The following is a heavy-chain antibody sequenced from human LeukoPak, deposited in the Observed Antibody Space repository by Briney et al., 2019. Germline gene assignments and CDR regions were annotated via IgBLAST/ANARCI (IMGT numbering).Heavy chain of an antibody. CDR2: ISRSCTDT. D-gene: IGHD3-10*01. CDR3: ARKTYYYGSGSYSKSYYFDY. J-gene: IGHJ4*02. CDR1: GFTFTDFY. V-gene: IGHV3-11*06. Sequence: GGSLRLSCAASGFTFTDFYMSWIRQAPGKGLEWLSDISRSCTDTNYADSVKGRFTISRDNAKNSLFLQLNSLRAEDTAVYYCARKTYYYGSGSYSKSYYFDYWGQGTLVTVSS.